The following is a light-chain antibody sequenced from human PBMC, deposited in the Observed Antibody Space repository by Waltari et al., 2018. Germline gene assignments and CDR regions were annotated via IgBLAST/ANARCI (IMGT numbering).Light chain of an antibody. V-gene: IGKV1-5*03. CDR2: RAT. Sequence: DIQMTQSPSTLSASIGDRVTITCRASQTIISWLAWYQQKPVQAPRLLIYRATALETGVPSRFSGTGSGTEFTLTINGLQPDDSATYFCQQYDSFWSFGQGTKVEVK. CDR3: QQYDSFWS. CDR1: QTIISW. J-gene: IGKJ1*01.